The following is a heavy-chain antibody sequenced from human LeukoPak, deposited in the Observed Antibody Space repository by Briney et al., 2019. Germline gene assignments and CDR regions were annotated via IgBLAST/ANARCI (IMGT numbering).Heavy chain of an antibody. CDR1: GSTFSSYS. CDR3: ARGSIAAAPVDI. D-gene: IGHD6-13*01. Sequence: PGGSLRLSCAASGSTFSSYSMNWVRQAPGKGLEWVSSISSSSSYIYYADSVKGRFTISRDNAKNSLYLQMNSLRAEDTAVYYCARGSIAAAPVDIWGQGTMVTVSS. CDR2: ISSSSSYI. J-gene: IGHJ3*02. V-gene: IGHV3-21*01.